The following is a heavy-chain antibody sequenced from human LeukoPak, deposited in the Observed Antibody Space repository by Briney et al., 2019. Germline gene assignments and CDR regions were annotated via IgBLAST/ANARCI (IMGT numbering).Heavy chain of an antibody. CDR2: ISGSGGST. D-gene: IGHD2-15*01. CDR1: GFTFSSYA. V-gene: IGHV3-23*01. J-gene: IGHJ5*02. CDR3: ARGRVVVAATGNWFDP. Sequence: PGGSLRLSCAASGFTFSSYAMSWVRQAPGKGLEWVSAISGSGGSTYYADSVKGRFTISRDNSKNTLYLQMNSLRAEDTAVYYCARGRVVVAATGNWFDPWGQGTLVTVSS.